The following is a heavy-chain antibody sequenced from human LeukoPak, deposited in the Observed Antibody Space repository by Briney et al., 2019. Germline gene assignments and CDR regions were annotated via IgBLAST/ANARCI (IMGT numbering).Heavy chain of an antibody. CDR1: GGSISSGGYS. J-gene: IGHJ4*02. Sequence: KSSETLSLTCAVSGGSISSGGYSWSWIRQPPGKGLEWIGYIYYSGSTYYNPSLKSRVTISVDTSKNQFSLKLSSVTAADTAVYYCARELEILTGYYDYWGQGTLVTVSS. CDR2: IYYSGST. D-gene: IGHD3-9*01. CDR3: ARELEILTGYYDY. V-gene: IGHV4-30-4*07.